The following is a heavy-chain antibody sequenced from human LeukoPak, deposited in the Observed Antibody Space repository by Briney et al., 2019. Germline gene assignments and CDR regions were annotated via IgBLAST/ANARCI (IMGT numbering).Heavy chain of an antibody. CDR1: GFTFSGYG. D-gene: IGHD5-12*01. CDR3: AKGYSGYDLDYFDY. Sequence: PGGSLRLSCAASGFTFSGYGMHWVRQAPGKGLEWVAVIWYDESHKYYADSVKGRFTISRDNSKNTLYVQMNSLRAEDTAVYYCAKGYSGYDLDYFDYWGQGTLVTVSS. CDR2: IWYDESHK. J-gene: IGHJ4*02. V-gene: IGHV3-33*06.